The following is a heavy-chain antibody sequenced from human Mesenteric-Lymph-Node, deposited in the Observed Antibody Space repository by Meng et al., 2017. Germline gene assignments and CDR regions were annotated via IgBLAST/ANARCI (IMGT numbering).Heavy chain of an antibody. J-gene: IGHJ5*02. CDR2: IYYSGNT. D-gene: IGHD1-14*01. CDR1: GGPSNSSSYY. V-gene: IGHV4-30-4*08. CDR3: ARAEYYNWFDP. Sequence: QRQESGPGLVKPSETLSIPCTVAGGPSNSSSYYWGWIRQPPGKGLEWIGYIYYSGNTYYNPSLKSRVTISIDTSKNQFSLKLSSVTAADTAVYYCARAEYYNWFDPWGQGTLVTVSS.